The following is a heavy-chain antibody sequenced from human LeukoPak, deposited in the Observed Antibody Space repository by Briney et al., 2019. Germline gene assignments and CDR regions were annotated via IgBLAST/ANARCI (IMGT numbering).Heavy chain of an antibody. J-gene: IGHJ4*02. CDR2: IIPIFGTP. CDR3: ARDNKWEIFAFDY. Sequence: GASVKVSCKASGGTFSSYAVSWVRQAPGQGLEWMGGIIPIFGTPKSVQKFQGRITITADESTSTAYMELSSLRSEDTAVYYCARDNKWEIFAFDYWGQGTLVTVSS. V-gene: IGHV1-69*13. D-gene: IGHD1-26*01. CDR1: GGTFSSYA.